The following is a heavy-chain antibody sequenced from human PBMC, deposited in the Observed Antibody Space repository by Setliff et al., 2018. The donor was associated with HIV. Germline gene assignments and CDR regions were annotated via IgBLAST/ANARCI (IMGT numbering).Heavy chain of an antibody. CDR1: GGSFSGYY. J-gene: IGHJ4*02. CDR2: IIHSGGT. V-gene: IGHV4-34*01. CDR3: ARGGLGVVGAIDY. D-gene: IGHD2-15*01. Sequence: SETLSLTCAVYGGSFSGYYWTWIRQPPGRGLEWIGEIIHSGGTNYNRSLKCRVTISVDTSKNQFSLNLCSVTAADTAVYYCARGGLGVVGAIDYWSQGTLVTVSS.